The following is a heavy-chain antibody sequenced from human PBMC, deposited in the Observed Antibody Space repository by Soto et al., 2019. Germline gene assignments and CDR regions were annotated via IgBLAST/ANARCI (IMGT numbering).Heavy chain of an antibody. J-gene: IGHJ4*02. CDR1: GYTFTSYG. V-gene: IGHV1-18*01. Sequence: QVQLVQSGAEVKKPGASVKVSCKASGYTFTSYGISWVRQAPGQGLEWMGWISGYNGNTHYAQKFQGRVTMTTDTSTSEGYMELRSLRSDDTAVYFCARESGSYVYYWGQGTLVTVSS. CDR3: ARESGSYVYY. D-gene: IGHD1-26*01. CDR2: ISGYNGNT.